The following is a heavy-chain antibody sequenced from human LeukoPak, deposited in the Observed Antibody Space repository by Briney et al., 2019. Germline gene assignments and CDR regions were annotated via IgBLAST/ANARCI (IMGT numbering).Heavy chain of an antibody. Sequence: ASVKVSCKASGYTFTSYGISWVRQAPGQGLEWMGWISAYNGNTNYAQKLQGRVTMTTDTSTSTAYMELRSLRSDDTAVYYCARETDDSSGYYYDYYYYYGMDVWGQGTTVTVSS. CDR3: ARETDDSSGYYYDYYYYYGMDV. D-gene: IGHD3-22*01. CDR2: ISAYNGNT. J-gene: IGHJ6*02. V-gene: IGHV1-18*01. CDR1: GYTFTSYG.